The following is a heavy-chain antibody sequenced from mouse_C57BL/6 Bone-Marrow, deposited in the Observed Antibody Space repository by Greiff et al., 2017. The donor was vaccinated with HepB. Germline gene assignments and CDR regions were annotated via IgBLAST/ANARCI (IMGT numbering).Heavy chain of an antibody. CDR3: AFITTVPWFAY. CDR1: GYTFTSYW. V-gene: IGHV1-64*01. J-gene: IGHJ3*01. CDR2: IHPNSGST. D-gene: IGHD1-1*01. Sequence: VQLQQPGAELVKPGASVKLSCKASGYTFTSYWMHWVKQRPGQGLEWIGMIHPNSGSTNYNEKFKSKATLTVDKSSSTAYMQLSSLTSEDSAVYYCAFITTVPWFAYWGQGTLVTVSA.